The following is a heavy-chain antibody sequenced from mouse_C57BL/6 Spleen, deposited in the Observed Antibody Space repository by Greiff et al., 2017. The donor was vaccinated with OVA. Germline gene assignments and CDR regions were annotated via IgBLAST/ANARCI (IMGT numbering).Heavy chain of an antibody. D-gene: IGHD2-14*01. CDR1: GYTFTSYW. J-gene: IGHJ2*01. CDR2: INPSNGGT. Sequence: QVQLQQPGTELVKPGASVKLSCKASGYTFTSYWMHWVKQRPGQGLEWIGNINPSNGGTNSNEKFKSKATLTVDKSSSTAYMQLSSLTSEDSAVYYCARSSFDSTTRYFDYWGQGTTLTVSS. CDR3: ARSSFDSTTRYFDY. V-gene: IGHV1-53*01.